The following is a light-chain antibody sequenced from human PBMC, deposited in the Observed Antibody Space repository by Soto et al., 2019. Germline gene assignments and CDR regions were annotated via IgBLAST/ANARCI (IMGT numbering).Light chain of an antibody. CDR1: QSVSSSY. V-gene: IGKV3-20*01. Sequence: EIVLTQSPGTLSLSPGERATLSCRASQSVSSSYLAWYQQKPGQAPRLLMYGASKRATGIPDRFSGSGSGTDFTLTISRLEPEDFAVYFCQQYGSSPPFTCGPGPTVNIK. J-gene: IGKJ3*01. CDR2: GAS. CDR3: QQYGSSPPFT.